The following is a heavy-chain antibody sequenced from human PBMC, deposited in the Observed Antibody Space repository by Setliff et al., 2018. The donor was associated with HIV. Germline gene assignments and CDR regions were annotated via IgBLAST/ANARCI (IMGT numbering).Heavy chain of an antibody. J-gene: IGHJ3*02. CDR1: GGSISSYY. CDR3: ARGYCSGGRCYSDAFDI. V-gene: IGHV4-4*08. D-gene: IGHD2-15*01. CDR2: IYTSGST. Sequence: SETLSLTCTVSGGSISSYYWSWIRQPPGKGLEWIGYIYTSGSTNYNPSLKSRVTISVDTSKNQFSLKLSSVTAADTAVYYCARGYCSGGRCYSDAFDIWGQGTMVTVSS.